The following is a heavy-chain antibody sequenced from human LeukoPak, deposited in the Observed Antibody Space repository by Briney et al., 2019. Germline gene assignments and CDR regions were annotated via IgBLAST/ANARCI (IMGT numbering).Heavy chain of an antibody. D-gene: IGHD3-22*01. Sequence: RSGGSLRLSCAASGFTFSSYWMSWVRQAPGKGLEWVANIKQDGSEKYYVDSVKGRFTISRDNAKNSLYLQMNSLRAEDTAVYSCARIIVGPYPGIEYWGQGTLVTVSS. V-gene: IGHV3-7*01. J-gene: IGHJ4*02. CDR3: ARIIVGPYPGIEY. CDR1: GFTFSSYW. CDR2: IKQDGSEK.